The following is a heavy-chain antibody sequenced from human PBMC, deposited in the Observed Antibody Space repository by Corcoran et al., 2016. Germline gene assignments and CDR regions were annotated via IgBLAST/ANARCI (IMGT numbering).Heavy chain of an antibody. Sequence: ELLLVESGGHLVPPGRSLRLSCEASRFTFDDYAMHWVRQVPGKGLEWVSSISWNSGSIGYADSVKGRFTISRDNGKNSLYLQMNSLRPEDTALDYCKKDIAGGDANAFDTWGQGTLVTVSS. CDR3: KKDIAGGDANAFDT. CDR2: ISWNSGSI. J-gene: IGHJ3*02. CDR1: RFTFDDYA. D-gene: IGHD3-16*01. V-gene: IGHV3-9*01.